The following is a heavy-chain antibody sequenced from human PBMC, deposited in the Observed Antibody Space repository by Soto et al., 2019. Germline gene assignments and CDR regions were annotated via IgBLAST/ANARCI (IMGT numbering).Heavy chain of an antibody. CDR3: AHSPSYYYGSGSHNWFDP. Sequence: QITLKESGPTLVKPTQTLTLTCTFSGFSLSTSGVGVGWIRQPPGKALEWLALIYWDDDKRYSPSLKSRLTITKDTSKNQVVLTMTNMDPVDTATYYCAHSPSYYYGSGSHNWFDPWGQGTLVTFSS. CDR2: IYWDDDK. CDR1: GFSLSTSGVG. J-gene: IGHJ5*02. V-gene: IGHV2-5*02. D-gene: IGHD3-10*01.